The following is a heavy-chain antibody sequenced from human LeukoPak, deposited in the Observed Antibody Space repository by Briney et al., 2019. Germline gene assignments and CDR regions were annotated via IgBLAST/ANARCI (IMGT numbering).Heavy chain of an antibody. J-gene: IGHJ4*02. V-gene: IGHV4-38-2*02. CDR2: IYHSGST. CDR3: ARDRIYGSGSDHFDY. Sequence: SETLSLTCTVSGYSISSGYDWGWIRQPPGKGLEWIGIIYHSGSTYYNPSLKSRVTISVDTSKNQFSLKLSSVTAADTAVYYCARDRIYGSGSDHFDYWGQGTLVTVSS. CDR1: GYSISSGYD. D-gene: IGHD3-10*01.